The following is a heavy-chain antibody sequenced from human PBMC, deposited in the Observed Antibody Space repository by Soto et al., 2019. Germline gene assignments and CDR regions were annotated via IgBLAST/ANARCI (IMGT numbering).Heavy chain of an antibody. CDR1: GFTFSSYS. CDR2: ISSSSSYI. CDR3: ASEEHSSGYYFEFDY. D-gene: IGHD3-22*01. J-gene: IGHJ4*02. Sequence: GGSLRLSCAASGFTFSSYSMNWVRQAPGKGLEWVSSISSSSSYIYYADSVKGRFTISRDNAKNSLYLQMNSLRAEDTAVYYCASEEHSSGYYFEFDYWGQGTLVTVSS. V-gene: IGHV3-21*01.